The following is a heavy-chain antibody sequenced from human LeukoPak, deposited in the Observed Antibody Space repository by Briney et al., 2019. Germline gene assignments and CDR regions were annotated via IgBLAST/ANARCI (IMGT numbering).Heavy chain of an antibody. J-gene: IGHJ4*02. Sequence: SETLSLTCTVSGGSINSSSYYWGWIRQPPGKGLEWIGNIFHSGGTYYNPPLKSRVTISVDTSKNQFSLKLNSVTAADTAVYYCARLVAAAGMLLDYWGQGTLVTVSS. D-gene: IGHD6-13*01. CDR2: IFHSGGT. V-gene: IGHV4-39*01. CDR1: GGSINSSSYY. CDR3: ARLVAAAGMLLDY.